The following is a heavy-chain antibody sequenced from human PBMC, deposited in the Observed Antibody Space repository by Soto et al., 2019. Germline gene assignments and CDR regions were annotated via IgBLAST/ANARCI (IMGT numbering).Heavy chain of an antibody. J-gene: IGHJ3*02. CDR2: ITKTGRST. D-gene: IGHD3-3*01. Sequence: EVQLLESGGGLVQPGGSLRLSCATSGFSFSNYGMNWVRQAPGKGLEWVSGITKTGRSTFIADSVRGRFTISRDNLKNNMYLQKNSLRVDDTALYYCTKDGDADDFAFDKWGQGTMVTVTS. CDR1: GFSFSNYG. CDR3: TKDGDADDFAFDK. V-gene: IGHV3-23*01.